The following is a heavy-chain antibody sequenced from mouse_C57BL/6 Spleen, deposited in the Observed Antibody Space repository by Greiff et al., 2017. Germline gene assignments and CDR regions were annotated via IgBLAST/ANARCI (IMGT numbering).Heavy chain of an antibody. V-gene: IGHV1-63*01. Sequence: QVQLKESGAELVRPGTSVKMSCKASGYTFTNYWIGWAKQRPGHGLEWIGDIYPGGGYTNYNEKFKGKATLTADKSSSTAYMQFSSLTSEDSAIYYCARGGGLYAMVYWGQGTSVTVSS. D-gene: IGHD3-3*01. J-gene: IGHJ4*01. CDR2: IYPGGGYT. CDR3: ARGGGLYAMVY. CDR1: GYTFTNYW.